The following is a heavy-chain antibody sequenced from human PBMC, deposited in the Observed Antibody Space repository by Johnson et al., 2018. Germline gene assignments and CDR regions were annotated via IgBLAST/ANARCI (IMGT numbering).Heavy chain of an antibody. Sequence: QVQLVQSGGGVVQPGRSLRLSCAASGFTFSSYAMHWVRQAPGKGLEWVAVISYDGSNKYYADSVKGRFTISRDNSKTTLYLQMNSLRAEDTAVYYCAKDRYYDSSGDAFDIWGQGTMVTVSS. V-gene: IGHV3-30-3*01. J-gene: IGHJ3*02. CDR3: AKDRYYDSSGDAFDI. D-gene: IGHD3-22*01. CDR1: GFTFSSYA. CDR2: ISYDGSNK.